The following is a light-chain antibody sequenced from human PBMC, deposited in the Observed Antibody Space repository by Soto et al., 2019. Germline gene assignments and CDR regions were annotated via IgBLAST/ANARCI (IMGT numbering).Light chain of an antibody. V-gene: IGLV1-47*01. Sequence: QSVLTQPPSASGTPGQRVTISCSGSSSNIGSNYVYWYQQLPGTAPKLLIYRNNQRPSVVPDRFSGSKSGTSASLAISGLRSEDEADYYCAAWDDSLSGLVFGTGTKLTVL. CDR3: AAWDDSLSGLV. CDR2: RNN. J-gene: IGLJ1*01. CDR1: SSNIGSNY.